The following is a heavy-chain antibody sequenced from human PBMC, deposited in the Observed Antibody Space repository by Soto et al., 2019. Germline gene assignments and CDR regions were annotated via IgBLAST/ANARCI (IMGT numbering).Heavy chain of an antibody. CDR3: ARGTPVLWFGELLSYDAFDI. CDR1: GFTFSSYS. J-gene: IGHJ3*02. CDR2: ISSSSSTI. V-gene: IGHV3-48*01. D-gene: IGHD3-10*01. Sequence: GGSLRLSCAASGFTFSSYSMNWVRQAPGKGLEWVSYISSSSSTIYYADSVKGRFTISRDNAKNSLYLQMNSLRAEDTAVYYCARGTPVLWFGELLSYDAFDIWGQGTMVTVSS.